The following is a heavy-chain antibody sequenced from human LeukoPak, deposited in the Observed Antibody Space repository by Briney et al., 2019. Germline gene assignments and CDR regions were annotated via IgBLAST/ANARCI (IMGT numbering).Heavy chain of an antibody. D-gene: IGHD6-19*01. CDR2: IYYSKNT. V-gene: IGHV4-39*07. Sequence: KSSETLSLTCTVSGGSISSSSAYWGWIRQPPGKGLEWIGSIYYSKNTYYNPSLKSRVTISVDTSKNQFSLKMNSVTAADTAVYYCARLASSGWSHCDYWGQGTLVTVSS. CDR1: GGSISSSSAY. CDR3: ARLASSGWSHCDY. J-gene: IGHJ4*02.